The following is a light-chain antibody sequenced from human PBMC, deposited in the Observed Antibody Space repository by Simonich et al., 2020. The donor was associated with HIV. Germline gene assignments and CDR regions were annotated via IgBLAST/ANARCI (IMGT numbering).Light chain of an antibody. CDR1: PDINSW. Sequence: DIQMTQSPSSVSASVGDRVTITCRVSPDINSWLAWYQQRPGKAPKLLIYTASTLQSGVPSRFSGSGSGTDFTLTISSLQPEDSATYYCQQANSFPFTFGPGTKVEIK. CDR3: QQANSFPFT. CDR2: TAS. J-gene: IGKJ3*01. V-gene: IGKV1-12*01.